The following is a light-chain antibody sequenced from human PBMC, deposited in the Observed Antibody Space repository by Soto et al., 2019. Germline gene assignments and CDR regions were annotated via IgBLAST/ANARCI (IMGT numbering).Light chain of an antibody. V-gene: IGKV1-5*01. Sequence: DSQMTQPPSTLSASVGDRVTITCRASQSISSWLAWYQQKPGKAPKLLIYDASSLESGVPSRFSGSGSGTELTLTISSLQPDDFATYYCQQYNSYLYTFGQGTKLEIK. CDR1: QSISSW. J-gene: IGKJ2*01. CDR2: DAS. CDR3: QQYNSYLYT.